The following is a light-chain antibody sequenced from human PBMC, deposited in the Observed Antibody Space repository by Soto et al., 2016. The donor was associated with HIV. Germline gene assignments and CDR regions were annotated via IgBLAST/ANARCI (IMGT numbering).Light chain of an antibody. J-gene: IGKJ3*01. Sequence: DIQMTQSPSSLSSSVGDRVTIPCRASQNISVYLNWYQQKPGKAPKLLIYGTSNLQGGVPSRFNGSGSGTDFALTISSLQPEDFATYYCQQSYSSPRTFGPGTKVDV. V-gene: IGKV1-39*01. CDR2: GTS. CDR1: QNISVY. CDR3: QQSYSSPRT.